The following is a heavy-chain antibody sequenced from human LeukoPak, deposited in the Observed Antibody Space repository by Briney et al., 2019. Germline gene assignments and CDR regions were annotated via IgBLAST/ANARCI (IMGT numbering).Heavy chain of an antibody. D-gene: IGHD6-19*01. V-gene: IGHV3-7*01. CDR2: IKQDGSEK. J-gene: IGHJ6*03. Sequence: GGSLRLSCAASGFTFSSYWMSWVRQAPGKGLEWVANIKQDGSEKDYVDPVKGRFTISRDNAKNSLYLQMNSLRAEDTAVYYCARDLWYSSGWYHYYYYYMDVWGKGTTVTVSS. CDR3: ARDLWYSSGWYHYYYYYMDV. CDR1: GFTFSSYW.